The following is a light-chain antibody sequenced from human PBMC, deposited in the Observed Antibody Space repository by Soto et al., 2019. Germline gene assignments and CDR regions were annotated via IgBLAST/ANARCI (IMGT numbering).Light chain of an antibody. V-gene: IGKV1-39*01. Sequence: DIQMTQSPSSLSAPVGDRVTITCRASQSISSYLNWYQQKPGKAPKLLIYAASSLQSGVPSRFSGSGSGTDFTLTISSLQPEDFATYYCPQSYSTPRTFGQGTKVEIK. CDR3: PQSYSTPRT. CDR2: AAS. CDR1: QSISSY. J-gene: IGKJ1*01.